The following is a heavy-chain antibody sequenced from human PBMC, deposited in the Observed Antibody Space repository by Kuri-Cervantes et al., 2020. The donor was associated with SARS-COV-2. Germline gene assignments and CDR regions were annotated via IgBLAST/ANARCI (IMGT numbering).Heavy chain of an antibody. J-gene: IGHJ6*03. Sequence: SETLSLTCTVSGYSISSGYYWSWIRQPAGKGLEWIGRIYTSGSTNYNPSLKSRVTMSVDTSKNQFSLKLSSVTAADTAVYYCARRNMDVWGKGTTVTVSS. CDR3: ARRNMDV. CDR1: GYSISSGYY. V-gene: IGHV4-4*07. CDR2: IYTSGST.